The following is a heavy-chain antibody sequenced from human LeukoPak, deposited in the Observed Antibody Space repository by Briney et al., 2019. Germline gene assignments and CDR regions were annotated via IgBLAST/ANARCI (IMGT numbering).Heavy chain of an antibody. Sequence: SVKVSCKASGGTFSSYAISWVRQAPGQGLEWMGGIIPIFGTANYAQKFQGRVTTTTDESTSTAYMELSSLRSEDTAVYYCARVVMRYDSSGYGAFDIWGQGTMVTVSS. CDR1: GGTFSSYA. D-gene: IGHD3-22*01. CDR2: IIPIFGTA. CDR3: ARVVMRYDSSGYGAFDI. V-gene: IGHV1-69*05. J-gene: IGHJ3*02.